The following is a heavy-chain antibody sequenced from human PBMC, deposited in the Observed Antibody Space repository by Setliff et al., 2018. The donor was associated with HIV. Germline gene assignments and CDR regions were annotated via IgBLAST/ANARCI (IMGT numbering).Heavy chain of an antibody. CDR3: ARDRPLDTPGMGLYLDY. Sequence: ASVKVSCKASGYTLTGHYMHWVRQAPGQGLEWMGYFNPNNVASKFAQKFQGRVTMTRDTSTSTAYMELTSLTSDDTAVYYCARDRPLDTPGMGLYLDYWGQGTLVTVSS. CDR2: FNPNNVAS. D-gene: IGHD2-15*01. V-gene: IGHV1-2*02. CDR1: GYTLTGHY. J-gene: IGHJ4*02.